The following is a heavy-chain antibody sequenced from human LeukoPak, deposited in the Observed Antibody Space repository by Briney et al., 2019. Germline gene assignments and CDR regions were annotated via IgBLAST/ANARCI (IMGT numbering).Heavy chain of an antibody. CDR2: MNPNSGGT. CDR3: ARDKLGLGELSLYDE. Sequence: GASVKVSCKASGYTLTGHSMHWVRQAPGQGLEWMGWMNPNSGGTKYTRKFQGRVTMTRDTSISTAYMELSRLTSDDTAMYYCARDKLGLGELSLYDERGQGTQDTVSS. J-gene: IGHJ4*02. D-gene: IGHD3-16*02. V-gene: IGHV1-2*02. CDR1: GYTLTGHS.